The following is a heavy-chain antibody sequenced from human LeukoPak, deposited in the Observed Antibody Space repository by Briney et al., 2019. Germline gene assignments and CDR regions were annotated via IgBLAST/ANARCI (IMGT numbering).Heavy chain of an antibody. V-gene: IGHV3-23*01. Sequence: GGSLRLSCAASGFTFSSYGMTWARQAPGEGLEWVSAISGSGGSTYYADSVKGRSTISRDNSKNTLYLQMNSPRAEDTAVYYCAKFGLAGSGRYHDAFDIWGQGTMVTVSS. D-gene: IGHD3-10*01. J-gene: IGHJ3*02. CDR2: ISGSGGST. CDR3: AKFGLAGSGRYHDAFDI. CDR1: GFTFSSYG.